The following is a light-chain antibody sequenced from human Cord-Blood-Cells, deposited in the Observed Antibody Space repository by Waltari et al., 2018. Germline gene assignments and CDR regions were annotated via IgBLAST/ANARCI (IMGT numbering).Light chain of an antibody. Sequence: QSALTQPASVSWSPGQSITISCTGTSSDVGSYNLVSWYQQHPGKAPKLMVYEGSQRPSGVSNRFSGSKSGNTVSLTFSGLQAEDEADYYCCSYAGSSTLVFGGGTKLTVL. CDR1: SSDVGSYNL. V-gene: IGLV2-23*01. CDR2: EGS. CDR3: CSYAGSSTLV. J-gene: IGLJ3*02.